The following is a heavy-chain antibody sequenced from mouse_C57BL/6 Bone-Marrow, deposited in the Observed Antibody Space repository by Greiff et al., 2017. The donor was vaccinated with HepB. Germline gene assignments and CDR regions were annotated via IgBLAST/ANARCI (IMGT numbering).Heavy chain of an antibody. CDR2: ISSGSSTI. J-gene: IGHJ3*01. V-gene: IGHV5-17*01. D-gene: IGHD1-1*01. CDR1: GFTFSDYG. CDR3: ARPGYYGPWFAY. Sequence: EVHLVESGGGLVKPGGSLKLSCAASGFTFSDYGMHWVRQAPEKGLEWVAYISSGSSTIYYADTVKGRFTISRDNAKNTLFLQMTSLRYEDTAMYYCARPGYYGPWFAYWGQVTLVTVSA.